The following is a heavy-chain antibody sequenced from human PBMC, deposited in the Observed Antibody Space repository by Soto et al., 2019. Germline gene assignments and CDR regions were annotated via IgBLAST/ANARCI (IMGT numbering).Heavy chain of an antibody. V-gene: IGHV1-18*01. Sequence: QVPLVQSGAEVKKPGASVKVSCKASGYTFINYGISWVRQAPGQGLEWMGWISAYNGNTNYAQKLQGRVTMTTDTSTSTAYMELRSLRSDDTAVYYCARGDIVVVPAAMGLAYWGQGTLVTVSS. CDR3: ARGDIVVVPAAMGLAY. J-gene: IGHJ4*02. D-gene: IGHD2-2*01. CDR2: ISAYNGNT. CDR1: GYTFINYG.